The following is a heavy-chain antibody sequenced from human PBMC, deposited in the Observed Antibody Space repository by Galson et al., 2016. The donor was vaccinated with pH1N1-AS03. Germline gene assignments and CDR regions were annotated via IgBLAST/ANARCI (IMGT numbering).Heavy chain of an antibody. V-gene: IGHV3-7*01. D-gene: IGHD4-23*01. CDR3: ARIKGGGNSDGFDI. CDR2: IKQDGSEN. Sequence: SLRLSCAASGFTFRSYWMTWVRQAPGKGLEWVANIKQDGSENYSLDSERGRFTISRDNVENSVYLQLNSLKVEDTAMYYCARIKGGGNSDGFDIWGLGPKVIVSS. J-gene: IGHJ3*02. CDR1: GFTFRSYW.